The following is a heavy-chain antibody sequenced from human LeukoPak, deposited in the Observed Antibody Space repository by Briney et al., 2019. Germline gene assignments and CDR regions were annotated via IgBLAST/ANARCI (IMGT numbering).Heavy chain of an antibody. D-gene: IGHD2-15*01. CDR3: AKRCEKSGSCYSRSDP. CDR1: GFTFSSYA. V-gene: IGHV3-23*01. CDR2: ISGSGGST. Sequence: GGSLRLSCAASGFTFSSYAMSWVRQAPGKGLEWVSAISGSGGSTYYANSVKGRFTISRDNSKNTLYLQMNSLRAEDTAVYYCAKRCEKSGSCYSRSDPWGQGTLVTVSS. J-gene: IGHJ5*02.